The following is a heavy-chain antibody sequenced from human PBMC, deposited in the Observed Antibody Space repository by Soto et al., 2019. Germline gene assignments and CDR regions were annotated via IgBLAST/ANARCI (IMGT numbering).Heavy chain of an antibody. J-gene: IGHJ6*02. D-gene: IGHD6-6*01. V-gene: IGHV3-30-3*01. CDR1: GFTFSSYA. CDR3: ARDREYSSSFLYYGMDV. CDR2: ISYDGSNK. Sequence: QVQLVESGGGVVQPGRSLRLSCAASGFTFSSYAMHWVRQAPGKGLEWVAVISYDGSNKYYADSVKGRFTISRDNSKNTLYLQMNSLRAEDMAVYYCARDREYSSSFLYYGMDVWGQGTTVTVSS.